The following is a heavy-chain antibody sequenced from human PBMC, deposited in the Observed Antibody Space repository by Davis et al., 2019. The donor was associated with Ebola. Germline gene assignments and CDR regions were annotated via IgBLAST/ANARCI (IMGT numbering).Heavy chain of an antibody. CDR2: ISGSGGST. D-gene: IGHD3-22*01. Sequence: GESLKISCAASGFTFSSYAMSWVRQAPGKGLEWVSAISGSGGSTYYADSVKGRFTISRDNAKNSLYLQMNSLRAEDTAVYYCAREGYYYDSSGYYVVFDYWGQGTLVTVSS. CDR3: AREGYYYDSSGYYVVFDY. V-gene: IGHV3-23*01. CDR1: GFTFSSYA. J-gene: IGHJ4*02.